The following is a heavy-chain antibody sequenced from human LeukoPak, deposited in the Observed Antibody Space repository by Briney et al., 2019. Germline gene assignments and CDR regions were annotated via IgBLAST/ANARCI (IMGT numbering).Heavy chain of an antibody. CDR2: IHTSGST. CDR1: GGSISSGSYY. J-gene: IGHJ4*02. CDR3: ARQRTGTIYYFDY. V-gene: IGHV4-61*02. Sequence: SQTLSLTCTVSGGSISSGSYYWSWIRQPAGKGLEWIGRIHTSGSTNYNPSLKSRVTISVDTSKNQFSLKLSSVTAADTAVYYCARQRTGTIYYFDYWGQGTLVTVSS. D-gene: IGHD1-1*01.